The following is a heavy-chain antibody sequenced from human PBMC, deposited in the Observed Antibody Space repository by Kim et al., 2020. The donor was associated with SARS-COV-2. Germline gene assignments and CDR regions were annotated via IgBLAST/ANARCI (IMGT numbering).Heavy chain of an antibody. CDR1: GFTFSSYM. CDR3: ARDPNAGWNFDR. Sequence: GGSLRLSCAASGFTFSSYMMSWVRQTPGRGLEWVSAITANSDITYYADSVKGRFAVSRDNSENTLYMEMNSLRGDDTAVYFCARDPNAGWNFDRWGQGTLVTVSS. D-gene: IGHD2-15*01. CDR2: ITANSDIT. J-gene: IGHJ4*02. V-gene: IGHV3-23*01.